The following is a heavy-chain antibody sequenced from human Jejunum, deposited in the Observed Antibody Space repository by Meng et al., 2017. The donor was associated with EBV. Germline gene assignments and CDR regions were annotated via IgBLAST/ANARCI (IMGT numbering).Heavy chain of an antibody. Sequence: QVQLHESGPGLVKPLGPLSLTCAVSGGSISSSNWWSWVRQPPGKGPEWIGEIFHIGTTNYNPTLKSRVTMSVDKSKNHFSLKLTSVTAADTAVYYCARDGGPSGSYAYWFDPWGQGTLVTVSS. CDR1: GGSISSSNW. J-gene: IGHJ5*02. D-gene: IGHD1-26*01. CDR3: ARDGGPSGSYAYWFDP. V-gene: IGHV4-4*02. CDR2: IFHIGTT.